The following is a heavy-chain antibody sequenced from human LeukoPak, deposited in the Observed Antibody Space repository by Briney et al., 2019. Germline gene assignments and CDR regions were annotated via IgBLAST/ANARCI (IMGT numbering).Heavy chain of an antibody. CDR2: IYYSGST. Sequence: TSETLALTCTVSGGSISSSSYYWGWIRQPPGKGLEWIGSIYYSGSTYYNPSLKSRVTISVDTSKNQFSLKLSSVTAADTAVYYCASLYSGYDSFDYWGQGTLVTVSS. D-gene: IGHD5-12*01. CDR3: ASLYSGYDSFDY. J-gene: IGHJ4*02. V-gene: IGHV4-39*07. CDR1: GGSISSSSYY.